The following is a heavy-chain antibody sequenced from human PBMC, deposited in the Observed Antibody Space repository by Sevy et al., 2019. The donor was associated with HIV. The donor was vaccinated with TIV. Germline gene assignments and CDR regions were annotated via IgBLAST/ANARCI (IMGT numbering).Heavy chain of an antibody. CDR3: ARVYNTFRAAGP. V-gene: IGHV1-18*01. J-gene: IGHJ4*02. Sequence: AAVKVSCKASGYTFTSYGISWVRQAPGQGLEWMGWISAYNGNTNYAQKLQGRVTMTTDTSTSTAYMELRSLRSDDTAVYYCARVYNTFRAAGPWGQGTLVTVSS. CDR2: ISAYNGNT. D-gene: IGHD6-13*01. CDR1: GYTFTSYG.